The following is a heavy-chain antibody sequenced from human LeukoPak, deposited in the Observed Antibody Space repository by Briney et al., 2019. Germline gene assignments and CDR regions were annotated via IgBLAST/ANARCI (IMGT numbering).Heavy chain of an antibody. Sequence: PSETLSLTCAVYGGSFSGYYWSWIRQPPGKGLEWIGYIYYSGSTNYNPSLKSRVTISVDTSKNQFSLKLSSVTAADTAVYYCAREAAGTIDYWGQGTLVTVSS. D-gene: IGHD6-13*01. CDR2: IYYSGST. J-gene: IGHJ4*02. CDR3: AREAAGTIDY. CDR1: GGSFSGYY. V-gene: IGHV4-59*01.